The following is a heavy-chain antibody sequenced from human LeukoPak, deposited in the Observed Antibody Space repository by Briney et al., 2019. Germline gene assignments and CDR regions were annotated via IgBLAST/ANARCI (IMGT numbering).Heavy chain of an antibody. V-gene: IGHV4-31*03. CDR2: IYYSGTT. D-gene: IGHD5-24*01. CDR1: GGSISSGGYY. CDR3: ARGGMATAYFDY. Sequence: SETLSLTCTVSGGSISSGGYYWSWIRQHPGKGLERIGYIYYSGTTYYNPSLKSRLTISVDTSKNQFSLRLTSVTVADTAVYFCARGGMATAYFDYWGQGTLVTVSS. J-gene: IGHJ4*02.